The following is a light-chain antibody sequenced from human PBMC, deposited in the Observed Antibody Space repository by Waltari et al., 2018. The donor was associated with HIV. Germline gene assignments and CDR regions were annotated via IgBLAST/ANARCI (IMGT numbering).Light chain of an antibody. CDR1: YSNIGSNT. CDR2: TNN. J-gene: IGLJ2*01. Sequence: QSVLTQTPSLSGTPGQRVTISCSGGYSNIGSNTVNWYQQFPGTAPRLLIYTNNPRPSGVPDRLSGSKAGTSASLVSSGLQSQDEAGYHCAAWDDSLHGELFGGGTKLTVL. CDR3: AAWDDSLHGEL. V-gene: IGLV1-44*01.